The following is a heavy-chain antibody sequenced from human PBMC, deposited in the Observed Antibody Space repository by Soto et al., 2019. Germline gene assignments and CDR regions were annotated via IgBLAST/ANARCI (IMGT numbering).Heavy chain of an antibody. J-gene: IGHJ4*02. CDR2: VYSSGTT. CDR3: ARDIGSYAYGEGY. Sequence: SETLSLTCSVSGGSINSYWWSWIRQPAGKGLEWIGRVYSSGTTDYNPSLNSRATLSVETSKNQFSLKLSPVTAADTAVYYCARDIGSYAYGEGYWGQGIQVTVSS. V-gene: IGHV4-4*07. D-gene: IGHD3-10*01. CDR1: GGSINSYW.